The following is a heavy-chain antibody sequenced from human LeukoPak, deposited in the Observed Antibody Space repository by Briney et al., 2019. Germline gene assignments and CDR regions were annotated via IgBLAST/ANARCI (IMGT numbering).Heavy chain of an antibody. Sequence: QPGGSLRLSCAASGFTFSSYWMYWVRQAPGKGLVWVSRINSDGSRTNYADSVKGRFTISRDNAKSTLYLQMNSLRAEDTAVYYCARRGYSAYDFWGQGTLVTVSS. CDR1: GFTFSSYW. CDR3: ARRGYSAYDF. V-gene: IGHV3-74*01. CDR2: INSDGSRT. J-gene: IGHJ4*02. D-gene: IGHD5-12*01.